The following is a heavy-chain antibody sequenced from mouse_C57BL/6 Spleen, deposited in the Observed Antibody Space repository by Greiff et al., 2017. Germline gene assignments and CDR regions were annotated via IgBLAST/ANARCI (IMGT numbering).Heavy chain of an antibody. CDR3: ARNGGWLLRYFDY. CDR2: ISDGGSYT. Sequence: EVQLVESGAGLVKPGGSLKLSCAASGFTFSSYAMPWVRQTPEKRLEWVATISDGGSYTYYPDNVKGRFTISRDTAKNNLYLQLSHLKSEDTAMYYCARNGGWLLRYFDYWGQGTTLTVSS. CDR1: GFTFSSYA. V-gene: IGHV5-4*01. D-gene: IGHD2-3*01. J-gene: IGHJ2*01.